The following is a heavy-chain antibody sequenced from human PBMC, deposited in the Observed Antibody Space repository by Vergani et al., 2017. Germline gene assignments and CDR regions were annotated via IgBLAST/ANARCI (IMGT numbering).Heavy chain of an antibody. V-gene: IGHV3-48*01. Sequence: EVQLVESGGGLVQPGGSLRLSCAASGFTFSSYWMSWVRQAPGKGLEWVSYISSSGSTIYYADSVKGRFTISRDNSKNTLYLQMNSLRAEDTAVYYCAKALGGYSGYDSWFDPWGQGTLVTVSS. D-gene: IGHD5-12*01. CDR1: GFTFSSYW. CDR2: ISSSGSTI. CDR3: AKALGGYSGYDSWFDP. J-gene: IGHJ5*02.